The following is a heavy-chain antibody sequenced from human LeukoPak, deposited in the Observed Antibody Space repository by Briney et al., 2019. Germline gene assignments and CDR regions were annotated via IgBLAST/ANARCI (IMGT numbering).Heavy chain of an antibody. CDR2: IYTSGST. J-gene: IGHJ5*02. V-gene: IGHV4-4*07. CDR3: ARGPLTVTRGFDP. D-gene: IGHD4-17*01. Sequence: SETLSLTCTVSGGSINIYYWSWIRQPAGKGLEWIGRIYTSGSTNYNPSLKTRVTMSVDTSENQFSLQLSSVTAADTAVYYCARGPLTVTRGFDPWGQGTLVTVSS. CDR1: GGSINIYY.